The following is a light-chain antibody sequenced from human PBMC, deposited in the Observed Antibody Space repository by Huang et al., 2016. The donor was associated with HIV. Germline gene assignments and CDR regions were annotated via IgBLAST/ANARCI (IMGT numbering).Light chain of an antibody. V-gene: IGKV3-11*01. CDR1: QSVSRY. Sequence: EIVLTQSSATLSLSPGERATLSCRASQSVSRYLAWYQQKRGQAPRLLIDDASNRATGIPGRFSGSGSGTDFTLTISSLEPEDFAVYYCQQRSNWPLTFGGGTKVEIK. CDR2: DAS. J-gene: IGKJ4*01. CDR3: QQRSNWPLT.